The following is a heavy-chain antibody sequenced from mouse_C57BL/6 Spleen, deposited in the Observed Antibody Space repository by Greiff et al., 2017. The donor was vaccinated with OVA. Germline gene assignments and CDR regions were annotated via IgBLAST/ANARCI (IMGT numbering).Heavy chain of an antibody. CDR2: ITPNNGGT. J-gene: IGHJ1*03. D-gene: IGHD1-1*01. CDR3: ARILRYPHWYFDV. V-gene: IGHV1-18*01. Sequence: EVQLQQSGPELVKPGASVKIPCKASGYTFTDYNMDWVKQSHGKSLEWIGDITPNNGGTIYNQKFKGKATLTVDKSSSTAYMELRSLTSEDTAVYYCARILRYPHWYFDVWGTGTTVTVSS. CDR1: GYTFTDYN.